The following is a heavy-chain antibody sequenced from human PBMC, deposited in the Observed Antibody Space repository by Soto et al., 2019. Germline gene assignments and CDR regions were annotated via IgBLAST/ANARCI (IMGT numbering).Heavy chain of an antibody. CDR1: GGTFSSYA. CDR2: IIPIFGTA. Sequence: QVQLVQSGAEVKKPGSSVKVSCKSSGGTFSSYAISWVRQAPGQGLEWMGGIIPIFGTANYAQKFQGRVTITADESTSTAYSELSILRFEDTAVYYCATAGYDFWSGYYVAGWFDPWGQGTLVTVSS. D-gene: IGHD3-3*01. CDR3: ATAGYDFWSGYYVAGWFDP. J-gene: IGHJ5*02. V-gene: IGHV1-69*12.